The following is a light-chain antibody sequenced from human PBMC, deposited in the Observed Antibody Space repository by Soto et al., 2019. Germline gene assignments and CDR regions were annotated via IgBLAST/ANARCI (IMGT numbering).Light chain of an antibody. Sequence: QSVLTQPPSASGTPGQRVTISCSGSSSNIGSNTVNWYQQLPGTAPKLLINNNNQRPSGVPDRFSGSKSGTSASLAIIGLQSEDAADYYYSAWDDSLNGLVFGTGTKVTVL. V-gene: IGLV1-44*01. J-gene: IGLJ1*01. CDR2: NNN. CDR3: SAWDDSLNGLV. CDR1: SSNIGSNT.